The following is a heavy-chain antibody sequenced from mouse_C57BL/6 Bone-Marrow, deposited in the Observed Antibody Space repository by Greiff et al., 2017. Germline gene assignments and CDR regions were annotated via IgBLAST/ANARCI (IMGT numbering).Heavy chain of an antibody. J-gene: IGHJ3*01. Sequence: DVKLVESGGGLVQPKGSLKLSCAASGFSFNTYAMNWVRQAPGKGLEWVARIRSKSNNYATYYADSVKDRFTISRDDSESMLYLQMNNLKTEDTAMDYCVRQGGLYGGWFAYWGQGTLVTVSA. V-gene: IGHV10-1*01. CDR2: IRSKSNNYAT. CDR3: VRQGGLYGGWFAY. CDR1: GFSFNTYA. D-gene: IGHD1-1*01.